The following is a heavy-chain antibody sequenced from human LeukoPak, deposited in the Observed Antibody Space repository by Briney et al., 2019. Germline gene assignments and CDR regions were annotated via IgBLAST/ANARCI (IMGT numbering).Heavy chain of an antibody. D-gene: IGHD2-15*01. V-gene: IGHV3-64D*06. CDR1: GFPFNTYA. CDR3: TRDSALLGVAFDL. Sequence: LPGGSLRLSCSASGFPFNTYAIHWVRQAPGKGLEYVAGISSNGDNTDFADSAKGRFTISRDNSKSTLFLQMNSLRAEDTAVYFCTRDSALLGVAFDLWGQGTMVTVSS. J-gene: IGHJ3*01. CDR2: ISSNGDNT.